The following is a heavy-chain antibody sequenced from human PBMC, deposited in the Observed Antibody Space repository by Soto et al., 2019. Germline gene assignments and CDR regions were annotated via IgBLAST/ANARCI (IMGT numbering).Heavy chain of an antibody. CDR1: GYTITSYD. V-gene: IGHV1-8*01. CDR2: MNPNSGNT. CDR3: ARVGRGRRELHVDY. D-gene: IGHD1-26*01. Sequence: QVQLVQSGAEVKKPGASVKVSCRASGYTITSYDINWVRQATGQGLEWMGWMNPNSGNTGYAQKFQGRVTMTRNTSISTAYMELSSLRSEDTAVYYCARVGRGRRELHVDYWGQGTLVTVSS. J-gene: IGHJ4*02.